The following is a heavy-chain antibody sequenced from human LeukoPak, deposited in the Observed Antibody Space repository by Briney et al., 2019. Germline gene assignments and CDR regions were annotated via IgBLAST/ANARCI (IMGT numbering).Heavy chain of an antibody. Sequence: GGSLRLSCAASGFTISSYAMSWVRQAPGKGLEWVSGVSGSGGTTYYADSVKGRFTISRDNSENTLYLQVNSLRAEDTAVYYCAKGARGYSMYAFDIWGQGTMVTVSS. V-gene: IGHV3-23*01. CDR3: AKGARGYSMYAFDI. J-gene: IGHJ3*02. D-gene: IGHD5-18*01. CDR2: VSGSGGTT. CDR1: GFTISSYA.